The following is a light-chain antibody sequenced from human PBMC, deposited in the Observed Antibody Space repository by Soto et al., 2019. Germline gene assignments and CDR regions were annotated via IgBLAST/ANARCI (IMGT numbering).Light chain of an antibody. CDR3: QQANTFALT. V-gene: IGKV1-12*01. CDR2: SAS. Sequence: DIQMTQSPASVSASVGDRVTITCRASQGINKWLAWYQQKPGTAPKLLIYSASSLQSGVPSRFSGSGSGADFTLTISSLQPEDFATYYCQQANTFALTFGGGTKVEI. CDR1: QGINKW. J-gene: IGKJ4*01.